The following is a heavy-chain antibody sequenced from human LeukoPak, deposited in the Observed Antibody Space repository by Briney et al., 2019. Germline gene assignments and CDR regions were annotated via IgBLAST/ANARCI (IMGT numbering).Heavy chain of an antibody. CDR1: GFTFSSYE. CDR2: ISSSGSTI. D-gene: IGHD6-13*01. J-gene: IGHJ4*02. CDR3: ARAPGIAAAADY. V-gene: IGHV3-48*03. Sequence: GGSLRLSCAASGFTFSSYEMNWVRQAPGKGLEWVSHISSSGSTIYYADSVKGRFTISRDNAKNSLYLQMNSLRAEDTAVYYCARAPGIAAAADYWGQGTLVTASS.